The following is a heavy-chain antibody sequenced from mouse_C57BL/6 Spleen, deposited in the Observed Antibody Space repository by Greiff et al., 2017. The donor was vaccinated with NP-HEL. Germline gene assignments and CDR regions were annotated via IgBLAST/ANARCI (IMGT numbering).Heavy chain of an antibody. J-gene: IGHJ2*01. CDR3: AKTAQATYYFDY. CDR1: GYTFTSYW. D-gene: IGHD3-2*02. CDR2: IHPNSGST. Sequence: QVQLQQPGAELVKPGASVKLSCKASGYTFTSYWMHWVKQRPGQGLEWIGMIHPNSGSTNYNEKFKSKATLTVDKSSSTAYMQLSSLTSEDSAVYYCAKTAQATYYFDYWGQGTTLTVSS. V-gene: IGHV1-64*01.